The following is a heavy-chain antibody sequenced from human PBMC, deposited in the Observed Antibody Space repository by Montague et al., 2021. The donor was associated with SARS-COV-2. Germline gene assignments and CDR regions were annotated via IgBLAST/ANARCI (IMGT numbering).Heavy chain of an antibody. J-gene: IGHJ3*01. CDR2: IYYSGST. CDR3: ARVRGNTFFGVVITSALDV. D-gene: IGHD3-3*01. Sequence: SETLSLTCTVSGGSISSYYWSWIRQPPGKGLERIGYIYYSGSTNYNSSLKSRVPISVDTSKNQFSLKLSPVTAADTAAYYCARVRGNTFFGVVITSALDVWGQGTMVTVSS. CDR1: GGSISSYY. V-gene: IGHV4-59*01.